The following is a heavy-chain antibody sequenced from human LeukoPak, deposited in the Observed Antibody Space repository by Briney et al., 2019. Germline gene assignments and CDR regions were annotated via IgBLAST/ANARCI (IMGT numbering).Heavy chain of an antibody. D-gene: IGHD3-10*01. CDR3: AREKYITMVRGVTYNWFDP. CDR2: IYSGGST. J-gene: IGHJ5*02. V-gene: IGHV3-66*01. Sequence: GGSLRLSCAASGFTFSSYGMSRVRQAPGKGLEWVSVIYSGGSTYYADSVKGRFTISRDNSKNTLYLQMNSLRAEDTAVYYCAREKYITMVRGVTYNWFDPWGQGTLVTVSS. CDR1: GFTFSSYG.